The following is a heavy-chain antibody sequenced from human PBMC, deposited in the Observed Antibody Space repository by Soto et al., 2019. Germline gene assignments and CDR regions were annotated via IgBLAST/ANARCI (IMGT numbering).Heavy chain of an antibody. V-gene: IGHV3-48*02. Sequence: PGGSLRLSCAASGFTFSSYSMNWVRQAPGKGLEWVSYISSSSSTIYYADSVKGRFTISRDNAKNSLYLQMNSLRDEDTAVYYCAGDLEYYDILTGHSYGMDVWGQGTTVTVSS. D-gene: IGHD3-9*01. CDR1: GFTFSSYS. J-gene: IGHJ6*02. CDR3: AGDLEYYDILTGHSYGMDV. CDR2: ISSSSSTI.